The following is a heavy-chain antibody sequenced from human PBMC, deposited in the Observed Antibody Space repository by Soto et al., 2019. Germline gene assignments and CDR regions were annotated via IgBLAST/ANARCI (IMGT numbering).Heavy chain of an antibody. CDR3: ARISHASSPS. CDR1: GDSVSSNTAA. CDR2: TYYRSKWYN. V-gene: IGHV6-1*01. D-gene: IGHD3-22*01. J-gene: IGHJ3*01. Sequence: SQSLSLTCAISGDSVSSNTAAWNWIRQSPSRGLEWLGRTYYRSKWYNDYAVSVKSRITINPDTSKNQFSLHLNSVTPEDTPVYYCARISHASSPSWGQGTMVPGSS.